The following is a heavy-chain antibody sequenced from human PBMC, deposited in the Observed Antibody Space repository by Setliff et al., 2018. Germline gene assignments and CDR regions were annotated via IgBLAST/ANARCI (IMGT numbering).Heavy chain of an antibody. CDR2: INPNSGGT. V-gene: IGHV1-2*02. D-gene: IGHD6-19*01. CDR3: ARGWRSIAVAGTIRYYYYYMDV. Sequence: GASVKVSCKASGYTFTAYYMHWVRQAPGQGLEWMGWINPNSGGTNYAQKFQGRVTMTRDTSISTAYMELSSLRSDDTAVYYCARGWRSIAVAGTIRYYYYYMDVWGKGTTVTVSS. CDR1: GYTFTAYY. J-gene: IGHJ6*03.